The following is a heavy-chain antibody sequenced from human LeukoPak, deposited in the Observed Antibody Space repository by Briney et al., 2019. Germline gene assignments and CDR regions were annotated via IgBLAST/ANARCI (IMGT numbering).Heavy chain of an antibody. D-gene: IGHD3-10*01. Sequence: PGASVKVSCKASGYTFSSDGFSWVRQAPGLGLEWMGWISAYNCNTNYARKFQGRVTMTRDTSTTSAYMELTSRRSDDTAVYYCARECGFGPGSYCFYYIDVWGKGTTVTVSS. CDR2: ISAYNCNT. V-gene: IGHV1-18*01. CDR1: GYTFSSDG. J-gene: IGHJ6*03. CDR3: ARECGFGPGSYCFYYIDV.